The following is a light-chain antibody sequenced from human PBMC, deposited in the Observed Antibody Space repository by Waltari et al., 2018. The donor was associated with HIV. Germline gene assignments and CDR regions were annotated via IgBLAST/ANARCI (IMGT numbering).Light chain of an antibody. V-gene: IGLV2-14*01. CDR1: SNDIGDYNY. J-gene: IGLJ2*01. CDR2: EVT. CDR3: SSYTSTTTLVI. Sequence: QSALTQPASVSGSPGQSITISCPGTSNDIGDYNYVSWYQHQPGKAPKLLIYEVTNRPSGVSNRFSASKSGNTASLTISGLQAEDEADYYCSSYTSTTTLVIFGGGTKLTVL.